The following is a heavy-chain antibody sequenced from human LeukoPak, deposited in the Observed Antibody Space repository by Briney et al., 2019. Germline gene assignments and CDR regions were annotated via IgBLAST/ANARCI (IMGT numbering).Heavy chain of an antibody. J-gene: IGHJ5*02. CDR1: GFTFSSYS. CDR3: ARSGTIVVNTPNWFDP. Sequence: GGSLRLSCAASGFTFSSYSMNWVRQAPGKGLEWVSSISSSSSYIYYADSVKGRFTISRDNAKNSLYLQMNSLRAEDTAVYYCARSGTIVVNTPNWFDPWGQGTLVTVSS. V-gene: IGHV3-21*04. CDR2: ISSSSSYI. D-gene: IGHD3-22*01.